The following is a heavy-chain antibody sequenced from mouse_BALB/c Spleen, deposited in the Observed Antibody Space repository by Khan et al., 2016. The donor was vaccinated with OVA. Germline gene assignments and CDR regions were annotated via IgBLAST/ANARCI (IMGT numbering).Heavy chain of an antibody. CDR2: IWAVGSQ. J-gene: IGHJ4*01. V-gene: IGHV2-6-5*01. CDR3: AKEPPCYGLDY. CDR1: GFSLTDYS. Sequence: QVQLKESLPGLVAPSQSLSITCTVSGFSLTDYSVSWLRQPPGKGLEWLGVIWAVGSQYYNSVLKSSLSIRKDNSKSQVFLKVNSLRTDDTALYYCAKEPPCYGLDYWGQGISVTVS.